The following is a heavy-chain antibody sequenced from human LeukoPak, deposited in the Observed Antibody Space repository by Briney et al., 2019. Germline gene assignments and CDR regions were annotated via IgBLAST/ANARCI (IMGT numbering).Heavy chain of an antibody. CDR3: ARDLPNCSGGSCYSTKTQLFDC. D-gene: IGHD2-15*01. J-gene: IGHJ4*02. CDR1: GFTFSSYW. V-gene: IGHV3-7*01. Sequence: PGGSLRLSCAASGFTFSSYWMSWVRQAPGKGLEWVANIKQDASEKYYVDSAKGRFTISRDNAKNSLYLQMNSLRAEDTAVYYCARDLPNCSGGSCYSTKTQLFDCWGQGTLVAVSS. CDR2: IKQDASEK.